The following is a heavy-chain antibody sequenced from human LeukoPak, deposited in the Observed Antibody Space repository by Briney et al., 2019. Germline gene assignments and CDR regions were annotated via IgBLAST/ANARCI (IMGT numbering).Heavy chain of an antibody. Sequence: PLASVKVSCKASGYTFTGYYMHWVRQAPGQGLEWMGWINPNSGGTNYAQKFQGRVTMTRDTSISTAYMELSRLRSDDTAVYYCAINYYDSSGYYYEPFDIWGQGTMVTVSS. V-gene: IGHV1-2*02. CDR3: AINYYDSSGYYYEPFDI. J-gene: IGHJ3*02. D-gene: IGHD3-22*01. CDR1: GYTFTGYY. CDR2: INPNSGGT.